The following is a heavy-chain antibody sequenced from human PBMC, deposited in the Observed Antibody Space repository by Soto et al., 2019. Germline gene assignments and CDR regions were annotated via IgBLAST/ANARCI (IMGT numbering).Heavy chain of an antibody. V-gene: IGHV3-23*01. CDR3: AEDRNYPRDQFHY. CDR2: ISANGQGI. D-gene: IGHD1-7*01. CDR1: GFTFSTYA. Sequence: GGSLRLSCAASGFTFSTYALSWVRQAPGKGLEWVSAISANGQGIYYADSVRGRFTISRDNSKNTIFLHMDSLRAEDTAVYYCAEDRNYPRDQFHYWGQGTLVAVSS. J-gene: IGHJ4*02.